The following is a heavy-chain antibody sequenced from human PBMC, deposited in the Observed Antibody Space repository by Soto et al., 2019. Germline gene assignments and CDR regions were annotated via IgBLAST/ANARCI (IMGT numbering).Heavy chain of an antibody. D-gene: IGHD6-19*01. CDR1: GFTFSSYA. Sequence: QVQLVESGGGVVQPGRSLRLSCAASGFTFSSYAMHWVRQAPGKGLEWVAVISYDRSNKYYPDSVKGRFTISRDNSKNTLYLQMNSLRAEDTAVYSCARGMPKGIAVAGTSGWGQGTLVTVSS. CDR3: ARGMPKGIAVAGTSG. J-gene: IGHJ4*02. V-gene: IGHV3-30-3*01. CDR2: ISYDRSNK.